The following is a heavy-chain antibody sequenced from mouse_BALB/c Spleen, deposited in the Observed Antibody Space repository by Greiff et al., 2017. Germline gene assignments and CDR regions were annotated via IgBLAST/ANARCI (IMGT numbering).Heavy chain of an antibody. V-gene: IGHV1-9*01. Sequence: QVQLKESGAELMKPGASVKISCKATGYTFSSYWIEWVKQRPGHGLEWIGEILPGSGSTNYNEKFKGKATFTADTSSNTAYMQLSSLTSEDSAVYYCARFDGYYGMDYWGQGTSVTVSS. CDR3: ARFDGYYGMDY. CDR2: ILPGSGST. D-gene: IGHD2-3*01. CDR1: GYTFSSYW. J-gene: IGHJ4*01.